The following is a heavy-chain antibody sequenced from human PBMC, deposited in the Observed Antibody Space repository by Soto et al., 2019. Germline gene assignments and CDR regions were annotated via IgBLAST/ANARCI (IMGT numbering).Heavy chain of an antibody. CDR1: GFSFSTHS. D-gene: IGHD3-16*01. CDR2: FSTGPM. Sequence: GGSLRLSCAGSGFSFSTHSMNWVRQAPGKGLEWFSYFSTGPMFYADSVRGRLTFSSDNARNSLSLQMNSLRVEDTGVYFCARSMITFGGVIDAWGQGTLVTVSS. V-gene: IGHV3-48*01. CDR3: ARSMITFGGVIDA. J-gene: IGHJ5*02.